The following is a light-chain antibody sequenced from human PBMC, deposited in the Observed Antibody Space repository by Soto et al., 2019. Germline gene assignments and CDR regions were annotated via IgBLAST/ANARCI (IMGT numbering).Light chain of an antibody. J-gene: IGKJ1*01. V-gene: IGKV3-20*01. Sequence: EIVLKQSPGTLSLSRGERATLDCRASAIVSSSYLAWYQQKPGQAPRLLIYEASSRPTGIPDRFSGSGSGTDFTLTISRLEPEDFAVYYCQQYSNWPPGTFGQGTKVDIK. CDR2: EAS. CDR3: QQYSNWPPGT. CDR1: AIVSSSY.